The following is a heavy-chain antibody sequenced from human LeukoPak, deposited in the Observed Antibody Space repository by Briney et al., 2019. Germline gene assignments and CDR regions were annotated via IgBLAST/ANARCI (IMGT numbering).Heavy chain of an antibody. Sequence: PGGSLRLSCAAWVFTFRSCEMIWVRQARGKGVEGVSYISSSGKTVYDGDSVKGRFTSSRDNPKNTLYLQMDSLRAEDTAVYYCARDMERHSDSSGYYSPDDAFDIWGQGTMVTVSS. CDR2: ISSSGKTV. CDR1: VFTFRSCE. D-gene: IGHD3-22*01. J-gene: IGHJ3*02. CDR3: ARDMERHSDSSGYYSPDDAFDI. V-gene: IGHV3-48*03.